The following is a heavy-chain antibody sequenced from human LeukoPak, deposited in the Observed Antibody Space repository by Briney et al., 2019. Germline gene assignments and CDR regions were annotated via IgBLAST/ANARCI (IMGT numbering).Heavy chain of an antibody. CDR3: ARGRADHSSGWDTYYFDY. V-gene: IGHV3-20*04. Sequence: GGSLRLSCAASGFTFDDYGMTWVRQAPGKGLEWVAGINGNGDTTGYADSVKGRFTISRDNAKNTLYLQMNSLRAEDTAVYYCARGRADHSSGWDTYYFDYWGQGTLVTVSS. D-gene: IGHD6-19*01. CDR1: GFTFDDYG. CDR2: INGNGDTT. J-gene: IGHJ4*02.